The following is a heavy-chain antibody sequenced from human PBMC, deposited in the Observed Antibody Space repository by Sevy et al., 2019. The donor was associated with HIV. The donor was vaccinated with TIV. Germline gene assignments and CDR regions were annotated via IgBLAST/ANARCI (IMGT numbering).Heavy chain of an antibody. V-gene: IGHV4-59*08. CDR2: IYYNGHI. CDR3: AGENAWGRGYS. J-gene: IGHJ4*02. D-gene: IGHD1-26*01. CDR1: GGSITSLY. Sequence: SETLSLTCTVSGGSITSLYWNWIRQPPGKGLEWIANIYYNGHINYNPSLMSRFTLSLDTSKNQLFMRLSSVAAADTAMYYCAGENAWGRGYSWGQGTLVTVSS.